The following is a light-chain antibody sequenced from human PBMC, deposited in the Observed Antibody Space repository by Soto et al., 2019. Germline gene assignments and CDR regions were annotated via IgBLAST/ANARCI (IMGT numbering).Light chain of an antibody. J-gene: IGLJ3*02. Sequence: QSALTQPASVSGSPGQSITISCTGSSSDIGGYNYVSWYQQHPGKAPQLMIYDVSYRPSGISDRFSGSESGNTASLTISGLQPKDEADYYCSSYGASSTLFGGGTKLTVL. CDR2: DVS. CDR1: SSDIGGYNY. CDR3: SSYGASSTL. V-gene: IGLV2-14*03.